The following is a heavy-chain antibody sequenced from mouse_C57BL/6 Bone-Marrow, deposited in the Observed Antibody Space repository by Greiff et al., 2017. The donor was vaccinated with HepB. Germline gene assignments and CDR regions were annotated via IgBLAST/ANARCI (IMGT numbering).Heavy chain of an antibody. J-gene: IGHJ4*01. Sequence: QVQLQQSGAELVKPGASVKMSCKASGYTFTTYPIEWMKQNHGKSLEWIGNFHPYNDDTKYNEKFKGKATLTVEKSSSTVYLELSRLTSDDSAVYYCARGEFRLRRGGYAMDYWGQGTSVTVSS. CDR3: ARGEFRLRRGGYAMDY. CDR1: GYTFTTYP. D-gene: IGHD2-4*01. V-gene: IGHV1-47*01. CDR2: FHPYNDDT.